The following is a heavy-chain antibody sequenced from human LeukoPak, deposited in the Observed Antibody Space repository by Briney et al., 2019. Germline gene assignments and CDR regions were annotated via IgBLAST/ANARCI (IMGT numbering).Heavy chain of an antibody. CDR1: GGSISTNNW. V-gene: IGHV4-4*02. Sequence: PSETLSLTCAVSGGSISTNNWWCWVRQSPGKGLEWIGEIYHSGSTNYNPSLKSRVTISVDTSKNQFSLKLSSVTAADTAVYYCARDFRHGYYYDSSGYYGAFDIWGQGTMVTVSS. D-gene: IGHD3-22*01. J-gene: IGHJ3*02. CDR2: IYHSGST. CDR3: ARDFRHGYYYDSSGYYGAFDI.